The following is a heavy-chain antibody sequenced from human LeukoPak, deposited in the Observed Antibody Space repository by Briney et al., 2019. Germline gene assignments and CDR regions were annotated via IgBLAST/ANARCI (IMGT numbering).Heavy chain of an antibody. Sequence: PSETLSLTCAVYGGSFSGYYWGWIRQPPGKGLEWIGSISYSGTNYNNPSLKSRVSISIDTSKNQFSVKLTSVTAADTAMYYCASLGTLRSWGQGTLVTVSS. CDR2: ISYSGTN. CDR1: GGSFSGYY. CDR3: ASLGTLRS. D-gene: IGHD7-27*01. V-gene: IGHV4-39*01. J-gene: IGHJ5*02.